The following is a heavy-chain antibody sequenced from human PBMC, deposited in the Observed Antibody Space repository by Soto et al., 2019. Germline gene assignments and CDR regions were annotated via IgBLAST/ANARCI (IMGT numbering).Heavy chain of an antibody. CDR2: ISYDGSNK. CDR1: GFTFSSYG. Sequence: QVQLVESGGGVVQPGRSLRLSCAASGFTFSSYGMHWVRQAPGKGLEWVAVISYDGSNKYYADSVKGRFTISRDNSKNTLYLQMNSLRAEDTAVYYCAKDIRVLTYTFDYWGQGTLVTVSS. J-gene: IGHJ4*02. CDR3: AKDIRVLTYTFDY. D-gene: IGHD3-9*01. V-gene: IGHV3-30*18.